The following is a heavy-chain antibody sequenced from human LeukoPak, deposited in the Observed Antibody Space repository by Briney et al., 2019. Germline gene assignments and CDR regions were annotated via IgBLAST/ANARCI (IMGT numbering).Heavy chain of an antibody. V-gene: IGHV3-9*01. CDR2: ISWNSGSI. CDR1: GFTFDDYA. CDR3: AKDSRYDFWSGYSNWFDP. J-gene: IGHJ5*02. Sequence: HPGGSLRLSCAASGFTFDDYAMHWVRHAPGKGLEWVSGISWNSGSIGYADSVKGRFTISRDNAKNSLYLQMNSLRAEDTALYYRAKDSRYDFWSGYSNWFDPWGQGTLVTVSS. D-gene: IGHD3-3*01.